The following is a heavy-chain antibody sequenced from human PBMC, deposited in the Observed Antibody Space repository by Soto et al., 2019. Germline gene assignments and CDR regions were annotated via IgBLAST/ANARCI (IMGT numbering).Heavy chain of an antibody. CDR2: IYYSGST. CDR1: GGSISSGDYY. V-gene: IGHV4-30-4*01. J-gene: IGHJ5*02. D-gene: IGHD2-15*01. Sequence: PSETLSLTCTVSGGSISSGDYYWSWIRQPPGKGLEWIGYIYYSGSTYYNPSLKSRVTISVDTSKNQFSLKLSSVTAADTAVYYCARYQTEVAPTPWFDPWGQGTLVTVSS. CDR3: ARYQTEVAPTPWFDP.